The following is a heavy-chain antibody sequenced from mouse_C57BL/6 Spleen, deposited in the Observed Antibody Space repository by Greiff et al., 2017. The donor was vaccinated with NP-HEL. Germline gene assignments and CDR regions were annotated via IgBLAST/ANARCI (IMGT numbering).Heavy chain of an antibody. CDR3: ARGITTVVVNYFDY. J-gene: IGHJ2*01. D-gene: IGHD1-1*01. Sequence: VKQRPGQGLEWIGEIDPSDSYTNYNQKFKGKSTLTVDKSSSTAYMQLSSLTSEDSAVYYCARGITTVVVNYFDYWGQGTTLTVSS. CDR2: IDPSDSYT. V-gene: IGHV1-69*01.